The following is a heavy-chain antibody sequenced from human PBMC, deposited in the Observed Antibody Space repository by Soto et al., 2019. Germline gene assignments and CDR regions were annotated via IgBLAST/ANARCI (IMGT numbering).Heavy chain of an antibody. Sequence: QVQLVQYRAEVKKPGTSVKVSCRASGYTFTSYGISWVRQAPGQGLEWMGWISAYNGNTNYAQQLQGRVTMTTDKTTSTAYIELMSLRSEDTAVYYCARDKGVASGIYYCYWGQVTLVTL. CDR2: ISAYNGNT. V-gene: IGHV1-18*01. CDR3: ARDKGVASGIYYCY. J-gene: IGHJ4*02. CDR1: GYTFTSYG. D-gene: IGHD3-10*01.